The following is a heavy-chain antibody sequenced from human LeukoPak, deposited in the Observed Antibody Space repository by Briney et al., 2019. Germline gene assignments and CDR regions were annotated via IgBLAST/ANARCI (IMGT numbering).Heavy chain of an antibody. Sequence: GGSLRLSCAASGFIFNSYWMTWVRQAPGKGLEWVANIKQDGSEKNYVDSVKGRFTISRDNAKNSLDLQMNRLRAEDTAVYYCARGHIGMDVWGKGTTVTVSS. J-gene: IGHJ6*04. CDR3: ARGHIGMDV. CDR2: IKQDGSEK. D-gene: IGHD5-12*01. V-gene: IGHV3-7*01. CDR1: GFIFNSYW.